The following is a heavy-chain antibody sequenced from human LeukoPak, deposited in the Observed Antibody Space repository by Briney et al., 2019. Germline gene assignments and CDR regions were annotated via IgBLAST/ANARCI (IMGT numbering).Heavy chain of an antibody. CDR3: ARDPRGPRGFYGSGIDY. V-gene: IGHV1-18*01. Sequence: ASVKVSCKASGYTFTSYGISWVRQAPGQGLEWMGWISAYNGNTNYAQKLQGRVTMTTDTSTSTAYMELRSLRSDDTAVYYCARDPRGPRGFYGSGIDYWGQGTLVTVSS. J-gene: IGHJ4*02. CDR2: ISAYNGNT. CDR1: GYTFTSYG. D-gene: IGHD3-10*01.